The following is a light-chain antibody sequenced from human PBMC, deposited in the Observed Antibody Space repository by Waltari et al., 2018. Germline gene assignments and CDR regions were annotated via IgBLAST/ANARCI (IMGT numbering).Light chain of an antibody. CDR2: SNN. CDR3: AAWDDSLNGWV. J-gene: IGLJ3*02. V-gene: IGLV1-44*01. Sequence: QSVVIQPPSASGTPGPRVTISCSGSSSNIGSNTVNWYQQLPGTAPKLLIYSNNQRPSGVPDRFSGSKSGTSASLAISGLQSEDETDYYCAAWDDSLNGWVFGGGTKLTVL. CDR1: SSNIGSNT.